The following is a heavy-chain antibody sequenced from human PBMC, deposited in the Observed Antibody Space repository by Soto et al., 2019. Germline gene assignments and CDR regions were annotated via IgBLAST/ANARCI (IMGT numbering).Heavy chain of an antibody. CDR2: TGSGTGPG. CDR1: GGTFRTNP. D-gene: IGHD2-15*01. V-gene: IGHV1-69*06. CDR3: ARRDSGGFYRYFDS. Sequence: QVQLVQSGAEVKKPGSSVKVSCKASGGTFRTNPISLVRQAPGQGIEWMGGTGSGTGPGNHAQTFQGRLTITVDKSTSTVYLELSSLSPEATAVYYCARRDSGGFYRYFDSWGQGTLVTVSS. J-gene: IGHJ4*02.